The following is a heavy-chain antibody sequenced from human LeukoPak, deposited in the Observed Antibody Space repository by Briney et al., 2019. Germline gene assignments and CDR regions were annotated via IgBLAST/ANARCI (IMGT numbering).Heavy chain of an antibody. CDR2: INPNTGDT. CDR3: ARNMTYYGNDY. Sequence: ASVKVSCKASGYIFSPYNIHWVRQAPGQGLEWMGWINPNTGDTYYADNFQGRVAMTRDTSISAVYMEVSRLRSDDTAMYYCARNMTYYGNDYWGQGTLITVSS. V-gene: IGHV1-2*02. CDR1: GYIFSPYN. D-gene: IGHD3-10*01. J-gene: IGHJ4*02.